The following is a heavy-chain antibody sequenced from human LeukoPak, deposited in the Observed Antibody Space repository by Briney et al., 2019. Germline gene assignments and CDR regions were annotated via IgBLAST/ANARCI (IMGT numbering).Heavy chain of an antibody. CDR3: ARGPTMVRGAIEGYFQH. CDR2: MNPNSGNT. V-gene: IGHV1-8*01. Sequence: AAVKVSCKASGYTFTSYDINWVRQATGQGLEWVGWMNPNSGNTGYAQKFQGRVTMTRNTSISTAYMELSSLRSADTAVYYCARGPTMVRGAIEGYFQHWGQGTLVTVSS. J-gene: IGHJ1*01. CDR1: GYTFTSYD. D-gene: IGHD3-10*01.